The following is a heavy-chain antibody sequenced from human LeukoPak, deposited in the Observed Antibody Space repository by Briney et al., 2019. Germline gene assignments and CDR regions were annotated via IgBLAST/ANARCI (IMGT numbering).Heavy chain of an antibody. Sequence: SVKVSCKASGGTFSSYAISWVRQAPGQGLEWMGGIIPIFGTANYAQKFQGRVTITADESTSTAYMELSSLRSEDTAVYYCASRYHYDSSGAYYYGMDVWGQGTTVTVSS. D-gene: IGHD3-22*01. CDR2: IIPIFGTA. V-gene: IGHV1-69*01. CDR1: GGTFSSYA. J-gene: IGHJ6*02. CDR3: ASRYHYDSSGAYYYGMDV.